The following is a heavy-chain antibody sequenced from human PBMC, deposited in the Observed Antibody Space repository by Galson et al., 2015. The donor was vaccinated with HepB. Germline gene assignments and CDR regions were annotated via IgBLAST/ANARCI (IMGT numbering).Heavy chain of an antibody. CDR3: AKGTTNIDY. CDR1: GFTFRSLG. CDR2: IGVSSSKT. J-gene: IGHJ4*02. D-gene: IGHD1-1*01. V-gene: IGHV3-23*01. Sequence: SLRLSCAASGFTFRSLGMTWVRQAPGKGLECVSAIGVSSSKTDYVESVKGRFTISRDNSKNMLYLQMNNLRVEDTAVYYCAKGTTNIDYWGQGTLVTVSS.